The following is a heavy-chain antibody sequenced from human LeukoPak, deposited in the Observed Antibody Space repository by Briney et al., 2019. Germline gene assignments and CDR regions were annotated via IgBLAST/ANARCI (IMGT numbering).Heavy chain of an antibody. J-gene: IGHJ6*03. CDR1: GFTFSSYA. CDR3: AKEAFWSGYYGDYYYYMDV. CDR2: ISGSGGST. D-gene: IGHD3-3*01. V-gene: IGHV3-23*01. Sequence: PGGSLRLSCAASGFTFSSYAMSWVRQAPGKGLEWVSAISGSGGSTYYADSVKGRFTISRDNSKNTLYLQMNSLRAEDTAVYYCAKEAFWSGYYGDYYYYMDVWGKGTTVTVSS.